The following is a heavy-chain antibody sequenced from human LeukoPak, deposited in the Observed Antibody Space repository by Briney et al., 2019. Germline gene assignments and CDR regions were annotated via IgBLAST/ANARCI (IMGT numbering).Heavy chain of an antibody. J-gene: IGHJ4*02. Sequence: GGSLRLSXAASGFTFDDYGMSWVRQAPGKGLEWGSGINWNGGSTCYADSVKGRFTISRDNAKNSLYLQMNSLRAEDTALYYCARDAQLRYFDWYFDYWGQGTLVTVSS. CDR3: ARDAQLRYFDWYFDY. CDR2: INWNGGST. D-gene: IGHD3-9*01. V-gene: IGHV3-20*04. CDR1: GFTFDDYG.